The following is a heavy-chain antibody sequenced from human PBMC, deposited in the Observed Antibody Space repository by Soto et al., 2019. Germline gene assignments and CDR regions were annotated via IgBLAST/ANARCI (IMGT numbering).Heavy chain of an antibody. CDR2: IYYSGSS. J-gene: IGHJ4*02. CDR1: GGSISGDYY. V-gene: IGHV4-30-4*08. D-gene: IGHD2-15*01. CDR3: GRGGARWPGYFDS. Sequence: QVRLHESGPGLVKPSQTLSLTCSVSGGSISGDYYWSWIRQSPEKGLEWIGYIYYSGSSYSNPAPQSQLSMSPDPSKNPFSLKPRSVTAADTAVYYCGRGGARWPGYFDSWGQGALVAVSS.